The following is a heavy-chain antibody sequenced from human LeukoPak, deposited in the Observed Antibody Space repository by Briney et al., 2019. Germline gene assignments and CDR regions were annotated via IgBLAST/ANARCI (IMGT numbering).Heavy chain of an antibody. D-gene: IGHD6-19*01. CDR3: ARDMRYSSGYYYYYYMDV. CDR1: GFTFSSYS. J-gene: IGHJ6*03. Sequence: GGSLRLSCAASGFTFSSYSMNWVRQAPGKGLEWVSYISSSSSTIYYADSVKGRFTISRDNAKNTLYLQMNSLRAEDTAVYYCARDMRYSSGYYYYYYMDVWGKGTTVTVSS. V-gene: IGHV3-48*01. CDR2: ISSSSSTI.